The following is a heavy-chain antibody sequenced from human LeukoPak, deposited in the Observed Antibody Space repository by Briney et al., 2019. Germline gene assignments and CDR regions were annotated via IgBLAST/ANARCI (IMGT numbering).Heavy chain of an antibody. Sequence: SETLSLTCTVSGGSFSTYYWSWIRQPAGKGLEWIGHIYTSGTTNYNPSFKSRVTMSIDTSKNQFSLKLSSVTAADTAIYYCARDAKYYYGSRTYFFFEYWGQGTLLSVSS. D-gene: IGHD3-10*01. CDR2: IYTSGTT. V-gene: IGHV4-4*07. J-gene: IGHJ4*02. CDR3: ARDAKYYYGSRTYFFFEY. CDR1: GGSFSTYY.